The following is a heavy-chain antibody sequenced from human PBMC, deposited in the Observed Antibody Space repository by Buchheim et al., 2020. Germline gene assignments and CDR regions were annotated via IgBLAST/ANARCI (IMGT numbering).Heavy chain of an antibody. CDR1: GGSFCGYY. CDR3: ARGNYYDSSCYYLGFYYYYGMDV. J-gene: IGHJ6*02. CDR2: INHSGST. V-gene: IGHV4-34*01. D-gene: IGHD3-22*01. Sequence: QVQLQQWGAGLLKPSETLSLTCAVSGGSFCGYYWSWIRQPPGKGLEWIGEINHSGSTNYNPSLKSRVTISVATSKNQFSLKLSSVTAADTAVYYCARGNYYDSSCYYLGFYYYYGMDVWGQGTT.